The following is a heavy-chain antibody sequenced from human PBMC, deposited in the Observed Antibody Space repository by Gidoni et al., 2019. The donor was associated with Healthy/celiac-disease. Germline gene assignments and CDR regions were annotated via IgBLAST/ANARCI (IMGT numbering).Heavy chain of an antibody. CDR1: GGSISSSNW. Sequence: QVQLQESGPGLVKPSGTRSLTCAVSGGSISSSNWWIWVRQPPGKGLEWIGEIYHSGSTNYNPSLKSRVTISVDKSNNQFSLQLSSVTAADTAVHYRAREVTATETYYFDYWGQVTLVTVSS. J-gene: IGHJ4*02. CDR3: AREVTATETYYFDY. V-gene: IGHV4-4*02. D-gene: IGHD2-21*02. CDR2: IYHSGST.